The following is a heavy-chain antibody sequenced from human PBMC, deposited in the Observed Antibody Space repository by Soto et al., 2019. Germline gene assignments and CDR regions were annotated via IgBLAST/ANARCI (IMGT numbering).Heavy chain of an antibody. CDR3: ARDWIVSKRFDP. Sequence: ASVKVSCKTSGYTITRYGVSWVRQAPGQGLEWMGWISAYNGNTNYAQKLQGRVTMTTDTSTSTAYMELRSLRSDDTAVYYCARDWIVSKRFDPWGQGTLVTVSS. CDR2: ISAYNGNT. J-gene: IGHJ5*02. CDR1: GYTITRYG. V-gene: IGHV1-18*01. D-gene: IGHD2-2*03.